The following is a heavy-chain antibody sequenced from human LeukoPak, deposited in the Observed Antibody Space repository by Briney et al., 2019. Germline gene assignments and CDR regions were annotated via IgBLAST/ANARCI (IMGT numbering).Heavy chain of an antibody. Sequence: SETLSLTCTVSGGSISSGGYYWSWIRQHPGKGLEWIGYIYYSGSTYYNPSLKSRVTISVDTSKNQFSLKLSSVTAADTAVYYCARYSITVATIAGEGFDYWGQGTLVTVSS. D-gene: IGHD5-12*01. V-gene: IGHV4-31*03. CDR2: IYYSGST. J-gene: IGHJ4*02. CDR3: ARYSITVATIAGEGFDY. CDR1: GGSISSGGYY.